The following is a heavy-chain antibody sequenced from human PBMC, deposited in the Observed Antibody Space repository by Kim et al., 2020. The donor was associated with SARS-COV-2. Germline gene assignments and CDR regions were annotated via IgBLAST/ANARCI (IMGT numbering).Heavy chain of an antibody. V-gene: IGHV1-69*13. J-gene: IGHJ5*02. CDR1: GGTFSSYA. Sequence: SVKVSCKASGGTFSSYAISWVRQAPGQGLEWMGGIIPIFGTANYAQKFQGRVTITADESTSTAYMELSSLRSEDTAVYYCASGASGYAGYNWFDPWGQGTLVTVSS. CDR2: IIPIFGTA. CDR3: ASGASGYAGYNWFDP. D-gene: IGHD5-12*01.